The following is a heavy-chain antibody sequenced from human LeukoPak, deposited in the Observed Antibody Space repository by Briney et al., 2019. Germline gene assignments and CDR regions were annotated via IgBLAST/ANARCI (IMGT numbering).Heavy chain of an antibody. Sequence: PGGSLRLSCAASGFTFDDYAMHWVRHAPGKGLEWVSGISWNSGSIGYADSVKGRFTISRDNAKNSLYLQMNSLRAEDTALYYCAKGSMIVVVITYFDYWGQGTLVTVSS. CDR3: AKGSMIVVVITYFDY. J-gene: IGHJ4*02. D-gene: IGHD3-22*01. CDR2: ISWNSGSI. CDR1: GFTFDDYA. V-gene: IGHV3-9*01.